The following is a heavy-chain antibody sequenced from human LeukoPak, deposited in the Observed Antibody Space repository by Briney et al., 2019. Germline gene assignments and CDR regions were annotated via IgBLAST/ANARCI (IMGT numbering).Heavy chain of an antibody. D-gene: IGHD4-17*01. J-gene: IGHJ4*02. Sequence: ASVKVSCKASGYTFTSYGISWVRQAPGQGLEWMGWINPNSGGTNYAQKFQGWVTMTRDTSISTAYMELSRLRSDDTAVYYCARDPGVYGDYGGFDYWGQGTLVTVSS. CDR3: ARDPGVYGDYGGFDY. CDR1: GYTFTSYG. V-gene: IGHV1-2*04. CDR2: INPNSGGT.